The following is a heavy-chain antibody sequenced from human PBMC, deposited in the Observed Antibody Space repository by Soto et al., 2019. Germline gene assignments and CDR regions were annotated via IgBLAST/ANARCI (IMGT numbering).Heavy chain of an antibody. CDR1: GFTFSSYA. CDR2: ISGSGGST. CDR3: AKDRRALTTVVTPPLGY. D-gene: IGHD4-17*01. J-gene: IGHJ4*02. Sequence: PGGSLRLSCAASGFTFSSYAMSWVRQAPGKGLEWVSAISGSGGSTYYADSVKGRFTISRDNSKNTLYLQMNSLRAEDTAVYYCAKDRRALTTVVTPPLGYRGQGTLVTVSS. V-gene: IGHV3-23*01.